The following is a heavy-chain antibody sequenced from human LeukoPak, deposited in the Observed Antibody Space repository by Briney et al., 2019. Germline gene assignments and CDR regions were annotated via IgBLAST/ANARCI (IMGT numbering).Heavy chain of an antibody. D-gene: IGHD3-10*01. CDR3: ARGSIIRGVII. V-gene: IGHV3-21*01. J-gene: IGHJ3*02. CDR1: GFTFSGYA. CDR2: ISSSGTFI. Sequence: RAGGSLRLSCAASGFTFSGYAMNWVRQAPGKGLEWVSSISSSGTFIYYADSVKGRFIISRDNAKNSLYLQMNSLRAEDTAGYYCARGSIIRGVIIWGQGTMVTVSS.